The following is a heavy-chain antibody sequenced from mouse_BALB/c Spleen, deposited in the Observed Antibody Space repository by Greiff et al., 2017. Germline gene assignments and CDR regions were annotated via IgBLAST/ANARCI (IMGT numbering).Heavy chain of an antibody. CDR1: GFTFSSYT. CDR3: TRVGGYYAMDY. Sequence: DVMLVESGGGLVKPGGSLKLSCAASGFTFSSYTMSWVRQTPEKRLEWVATISSGGSYTYYPDSVKGRFTISRDNAKNTLYLQMSSLKSEDTAMYYCTRVGGYYAMDYWGQGTSVTVSS. J-gene: IGHJ4*01. CDR2: ISSGGSYT. V-gene: IGHV5-6-4*01.